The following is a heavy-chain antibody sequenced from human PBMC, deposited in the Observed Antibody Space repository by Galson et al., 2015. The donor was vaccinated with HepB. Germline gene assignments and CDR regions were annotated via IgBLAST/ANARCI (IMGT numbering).Heavy chain of an antibody. V-gene: IGHV3-53*04. CDR2: IYSGGST. CDR1: GFTASSHY. Sequence: SLRLSCAASGFTASSHYMSWVRQAPGKGLEWVSVIYSGGSTYYADSVKGRFTISRHNSKNTLYLQMNSLRAEDTAVYYCARVKQRITMVRGVRPGWFDPWGQGTLVTVSS. D-gene: IGHD3-10*01. CDR3: ARVKQRITMVRGVRPGWFDP. J-gene: IGHJ5*02.